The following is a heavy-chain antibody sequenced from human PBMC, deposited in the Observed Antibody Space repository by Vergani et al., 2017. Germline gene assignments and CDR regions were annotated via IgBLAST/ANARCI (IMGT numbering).Heavy chain of an antibody. Sequence: EVHLLESGGGLVQSGGFLRLSCAASGFNFSNSAVSLVRQAPGRGLAWVSSISGPGLSTYYADSVKGRFSISRDNSKNTVFLQMHSLRAEDTAIYYCVKEKIDLGSYFFDSWGHGILVTVSS. CDR1: GFNFSNSA. D-gene: IGHD2/OR15-2a*01. J-gene: IGHJ4*01. CDR3: VKEKIDLGSYFFDS. V-gene: IGHV3-23*01. CDR2: ISGPGLST.